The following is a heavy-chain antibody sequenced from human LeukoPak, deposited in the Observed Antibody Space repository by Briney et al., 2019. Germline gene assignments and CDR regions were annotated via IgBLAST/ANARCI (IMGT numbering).Heavy chain of an antibody. J-gene: IGHJ3*02. Sequence: GRSLRLSCAASGFTFSSYGMHWVRQAPGKGLEWVAVISYDGSNKYYADSVKGRFTISRGNSKNTLYLQMNSLRAEDTAVYYCARDLPYDSSGYGAFDIWGQGTMVTVSS. CDR1: GFTFSSYG. D-gene: IGHD3-22*01. V-gene: IGHV3-30*03. CDR2: ISYDGSNK. CDR3: ARDLPYDSSGYGAFDI.